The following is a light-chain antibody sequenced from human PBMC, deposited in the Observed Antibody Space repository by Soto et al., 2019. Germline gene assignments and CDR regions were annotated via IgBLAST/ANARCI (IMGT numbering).Light chain of an antibody. CDR1: QAIGTY. Sequence: IQLTQSPSSLSASVGDRVTISCRASQAIGTYLAWYQQKPGEAPKILIYDASTLQSGVPLRFGGSGSGTDFTLTISSLQPEDFATYYCQQLNKYPVTFGQGTRLEIK. V-gene: IGKV1-9*01. CDR3: QQLNKYPVT. CDR2: DAS. J-gene: IGKJ5*01.